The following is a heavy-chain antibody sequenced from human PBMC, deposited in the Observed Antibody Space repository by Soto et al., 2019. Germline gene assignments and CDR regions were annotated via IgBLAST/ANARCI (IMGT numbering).Heavy chain of an antibody. CDR1: GYMLVSYH. CDR2: VSPYSGNT. CDR3: ARHKREWSYFDY. Sequence: ASVKVSCKTSGYMLVSYHVGWVRQAPGQGLEWMGWVSPYSGNTHYAQKVKGRVTMTTDTSTSTAYMEMRSLRSDDTAVYYCARHKREWSYFDYWGQGALVTVSS. V-gene: IGHV1-18*01. D-gene: IGHD3-3*01. J-gene: IGHJ4*02.